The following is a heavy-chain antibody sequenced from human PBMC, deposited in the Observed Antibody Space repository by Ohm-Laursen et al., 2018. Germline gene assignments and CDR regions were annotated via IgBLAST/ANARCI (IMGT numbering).Heavy chain of an antibody. D-gene: IGHD3-9*01. J-gene: IGHJ3*02. CDR3: AKVRFYDILTGYYDAFDI. V-gene: IGHV3-30*18. Sequence: SLRLSCSASGFTFSSYGMHWVRQAPGKGLEWVAVISYDGSNKYYADSVKGRFTISRDNSKNTLYLQMNSLRAEDTAVYYCAKVRFYDILTGYYDAFDIWGQGTMVTVSS. CDR2: ISYDGSNK. CDR1: GFTFSSYG.